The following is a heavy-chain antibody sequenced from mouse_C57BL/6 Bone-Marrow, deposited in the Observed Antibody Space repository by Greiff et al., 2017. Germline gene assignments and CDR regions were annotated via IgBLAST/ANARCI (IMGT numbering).Heavy chain of an antibody. CDR1: GYAFSSSW. V-gene: IGHV1-82*01. D-gene: IGHD1-1*01. CDR3: ARDPHYYGSSSHWYFDV. J-gene: IGHJ1*03. CDR2: IYPGDGDT. Sequence: QVQLKQSGAELVRPGTSVKVSCKASGYAFSSSWMNWVKQRPGKGLEWIGRIYPGDGDTNYNGKFKGKATLTADKSSSTAYMQLSSLTSEDSAVYFCARDPHYYGSSSHWYFDVWGTGTTVTVSS.